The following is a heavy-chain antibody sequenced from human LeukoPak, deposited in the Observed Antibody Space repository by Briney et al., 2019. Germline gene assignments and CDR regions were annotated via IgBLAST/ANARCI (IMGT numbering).Heavy chain of an antibody. CDR1: GYTFTSYG. CDR3: ARVEREYDYGDYDLSPDYYYYYMDV. D-gene: IGHD4-17*01. CDR2: ISAYNGNT. J-gene: IGHJ6*03. Sequence: GASVKVSCKASGYTFTSYGISWVRQAPGQGLEWMGWISAYNGNTNYAQKLQGRVTMTTDTSTSTAYMELRSLRSDDTAVYYCARVEREYDYGDYDLSPDYYYYYMDVWGKGTTVTISS. V-gene: IGHV1-18*01.